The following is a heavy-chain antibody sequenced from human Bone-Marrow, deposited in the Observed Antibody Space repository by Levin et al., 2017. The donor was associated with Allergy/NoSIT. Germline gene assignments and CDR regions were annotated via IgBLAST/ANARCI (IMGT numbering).Heavy chain of an antibody. CDR2: IDPRDGAT. V-gene: IGHV1-46*01. D-gene: IGHD2-2*01. CDR3: AREIMPNSDEGDY. CDR1: GYSFTTYY. J-gene: IGHJ4*02. Sequence: GESLKISCRASGYSFTTYYIYWVRQAPGQGLEWMGIIDPRDGATNFAQKFQGRFIMTRDTSTSSVYLELHSLRSDDTAVYYCAREIMPNSDEGDYWGQGTLVTVSS.